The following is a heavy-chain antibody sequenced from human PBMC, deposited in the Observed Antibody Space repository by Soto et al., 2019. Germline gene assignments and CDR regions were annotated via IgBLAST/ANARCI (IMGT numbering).Heavy chain of an antibody. Sequence: QVQLVQSGAEVKKPGASVKVSCKASGYTFTSYAMHWVRQAPGQRLEWMGWINAGNGNTKYSQKCQGRVTSTRDKSASTAYMELSSRRSEDTAVYDCARVPGYSIGDLWGRGTLVTVSS. CDR1: GYTFTSYA. D-gene: IGHD2-21*01. J-gene: IGHJ2*01. CDR3: ARVPGYSIGDL. V-gene: IGHV1-3*01. CDR2: INAGNGNT.